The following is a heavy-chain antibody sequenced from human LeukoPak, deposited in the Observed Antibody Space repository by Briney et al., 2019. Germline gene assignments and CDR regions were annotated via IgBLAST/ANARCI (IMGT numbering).Heavy chain of an antibody. V-gene: IGHV3-23*01. J-gene: IGHJ4*02. CDR3: ATSSGIPDY. D-gene: IGHD3-10*01. Sequence: GGSLRLSCAASGFTFNTYSMNWVRQAPGKGLEWVSAISGSGGSTYYADSVKGRFTISRDNSKNTLYLQMNSLRAEDTAVYYCATSSGIPDYWGQGTLVTVSS. CDR2: ISGSGGST. CDR1: GFTFNTYS.